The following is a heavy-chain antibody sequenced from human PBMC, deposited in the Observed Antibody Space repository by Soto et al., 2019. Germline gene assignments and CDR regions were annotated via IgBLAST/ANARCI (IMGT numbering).Heavy chain of an antibody. V-gene: IGHV1-69*01. CDR2: IIPIFGTA. CDR3: ARIFPPPRIAVAGTDAYYYGMDV. D-gene: IGHD6-19*01. Sequence: QVQLVQSGAEVKKPGSSVKVSCKASGGTFSSYAISWVRQAPGQGLEWMGGIIPIFGTANYAQKFQGRVTITADESTSTAYMELSSLRSEDTAVYYCARIFPPPRIAVAGTDAYYYGMDVWGQGTTVTVSS. J-gene: IGHJ6*02. CDR1: GGTFSSYA.